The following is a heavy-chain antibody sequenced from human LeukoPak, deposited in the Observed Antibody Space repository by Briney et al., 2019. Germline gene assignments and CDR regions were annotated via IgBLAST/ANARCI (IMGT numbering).Heavy chain of an antibody. CDR1: GYTFTSYG. Sequence: ASVKVSCKASGYTFTSYGISWVRQAPGQGLEWMGWINPNSGGTNYAQKFQGRVTMTRDTSISTAYMELSRLRSDDTAVYYCARDRVGYSYGWYYFDYWGQGTLVTVSS. J-gene: IGHJ4*02. CDR3: ARDRVGYSYGWYYFDY. D-gene: IGHD5-18*01. V-gene: IGHV1-2*02. CDR2: INPNSGGT.